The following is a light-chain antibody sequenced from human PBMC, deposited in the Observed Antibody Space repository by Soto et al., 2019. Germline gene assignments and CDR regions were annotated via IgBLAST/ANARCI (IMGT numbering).Light chain of an antibody. CDR1: SSDVGGYNY. CDR2: AVS. CDR3: SSYTSSSTLP. V-gene: IGLV2-14*01. J-gene: IGLJ1*01. Sequence: QSVLTQPASVSGSPGQSITISCTGTSSDVGGYNYVSWYQQHPGKAPKLMIYAVSNRPSGVSNRFSGSKSGNTASLTISGLQAEDEADYYCSSYTSSSTLPFGTGTKVTVL.